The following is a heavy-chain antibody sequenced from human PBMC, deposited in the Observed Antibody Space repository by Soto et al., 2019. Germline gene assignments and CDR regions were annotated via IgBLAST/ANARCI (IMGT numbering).Heavy chain of an antibody. D-gene: IGHD3-10*01. J-gene: IGHJ4*02. Sequence: PSETLSLTCTVSSGSISSGEYYWSWLRQPPGKGLEWIGYIFSSGSTHYNASLKSRLTISVDTSKNQFSLQLTSVTATDTAVYYCARGRFGEIHDYWGQGTLVTVSS. CDR2: IFSSGST. CDR1: SGSISSGEYY. CDR3: ARGRFGEIHDY. V-gene: IGHV4-30-4*01.